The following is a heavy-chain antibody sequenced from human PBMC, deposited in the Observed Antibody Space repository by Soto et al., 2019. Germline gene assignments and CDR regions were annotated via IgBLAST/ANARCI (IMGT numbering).Heavy chain of an antibody. CDR2: ISSNGGTT. CDR1: GFTFSSYD. CDR3: VRRVSENDDY. V-gene: IGHV3-64*01. D-gene: IGHD1-1*01. J-gene: IGHJ4*02. Sequence: EVQLAESGGGMVQPGGSLGLSCVASGFTFSSYDMHWVRQAPGKGLEYVSSISSNGGTTYYGNSVKGRFTISRDNSKHTLHLHRGSLRAEDMAVYYCVRRVSENDDYWGQGTLVTVSS.